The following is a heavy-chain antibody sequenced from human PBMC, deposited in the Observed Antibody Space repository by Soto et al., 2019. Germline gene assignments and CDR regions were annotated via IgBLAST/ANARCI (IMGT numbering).Heavy chain of an antibody. V-gene: IGHV3-30*18. CDR3: AKDFTAGVVAATRTMDY. CDR1: GFTFSSYG. D-gene: IGHD2-15*01. CDR2: ISYDGSNK. Sequence: GGSLRLSCAASGFTFSSYGMHWVRQAPGKGLEWVAVISYDGSNKYYADSVKGRFTISRDNSKNTLYLQMNSLRAEDTAVYYCAKDFTAGVVAATRTMDYWGQGTLVTVSS. J-gene: IGHJ4*02.